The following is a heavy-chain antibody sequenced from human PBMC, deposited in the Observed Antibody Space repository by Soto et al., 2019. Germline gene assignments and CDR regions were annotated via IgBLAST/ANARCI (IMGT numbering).Heavy chain of an antibody. CDR1: GFTFSSYA. D-gene: IGHD6-19*01. CDR3: AKRGGGSGWYSNGFDP. V-gene: IGHV3-23*01. CDR2: ISGSGGST. J-gene: IGHJ5*02. Sequence: EVQLLESGGGLVQPGGSLRLSCAASGFTFSSYAMSWVRQAPGKGLEWVSAISGSGGSTYYADSVKGRFTISRDNSKNTLYLQVNSLRAEDTAVYYCAKRGGGSGWYSNGFDPWGQGTLVTVSS.